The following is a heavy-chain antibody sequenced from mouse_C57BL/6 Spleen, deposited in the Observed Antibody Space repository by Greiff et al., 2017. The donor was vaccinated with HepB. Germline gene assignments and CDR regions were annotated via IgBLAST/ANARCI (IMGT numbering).Heavy chain of an antibody. D-gene: IGHD2-5*01. CDR3: AREDYSNYNFDY. J-gene: IGHJ2*01. CDR2: ISDGGSYT. V-gene: IGHV5-4*01. CDR1: GFTFSSYA. Sequence: EVKLMESGGGLVKPGGSLKLSCAASGFTFSSYAMSWVRQTPEKRLEWVATISDGGSYTYYPDNVKGRFTISRDNAKNNLYLQMSHLKSEDTAMYYCAREDYSNYNFDYWGQGTTLTVSS.